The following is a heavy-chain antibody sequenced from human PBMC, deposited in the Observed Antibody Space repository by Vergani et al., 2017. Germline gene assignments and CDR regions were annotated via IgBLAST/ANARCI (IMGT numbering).Heavy chain of an antibody. CDR2: IYTSGST. CDR3: ARANYYDSSGYYYGRYYYYYGMDV. CDR1: GGSISSGSYY. Sequence: QVQLQESGPGLVKPSQTLSLTCTVSGGSISSGSYYWSWIRQPAGKGLEWIGRIYTSGSTNYNPSLKSRVTTSVDTSKNQFSLKLSSVTAADTAVYYCARANYYDSSGYYYGRYYYYYGMDVWGQGP. D-gene: IGHD3-22*01. J-gene: IGHJ6*02. V-gene: IGHV4-61*02.